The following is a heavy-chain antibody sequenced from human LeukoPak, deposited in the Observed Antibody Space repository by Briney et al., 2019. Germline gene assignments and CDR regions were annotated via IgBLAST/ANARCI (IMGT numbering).Heavy chain of an antibody. CDR3: ARKLAASDPNY. V-gene: IGHV3-30-3*01. D-gene: IGHD6-13*01. CDR1: GFTFSTYA. CDR2: ISYDGSNK. Sequence: GTSLSLSCAASGFTFSTYAMHWVRQAPGKGLEWVAVISYDGSNKYYADSVKGRFTISRDNSKNTLYLQMNSLRVDDTAVYYCARKLAASDPNYWGQGTLVTVSS. J-gene: IGHJ4*02.